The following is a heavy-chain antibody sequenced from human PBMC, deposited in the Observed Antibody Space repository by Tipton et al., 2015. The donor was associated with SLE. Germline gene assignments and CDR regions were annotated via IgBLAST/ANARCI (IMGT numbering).Heavy chain of an antibody. Sequence: TLSLTCTVSGVSVKSRYWIWVRQPAGRGLEWLAYRFDDGNINYNPSLKTRLTTSVDTSRDQFSLTLNSVTAADTGIYYCARGREWNWSPYYMDVWGKGTTVTVSS. D-gene: IGHD1-1*01. J-gene: IGHJ6*03. CDR3: ARGREWNWSPYYMDV. CDR2: RFDDGNI. V-gene: IGHV4-59*02. CDR1: GVSVKSRY.